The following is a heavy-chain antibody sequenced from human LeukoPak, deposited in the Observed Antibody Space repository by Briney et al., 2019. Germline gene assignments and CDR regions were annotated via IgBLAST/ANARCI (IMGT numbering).Heavy chain of an antibody. V-gene: IGHV4-34*01. CDR2: INHSGST. Sequence: SETLSLTCAVYGGSFSGYYGSWIRQPPGKGLEWIGEINHSGSTNYNPSLKSRVSLSLDTSNNQFSLKLKSVTAADTAVYYCARGVPFGSWGQGTLVTVST. CDR3: ARGVPFGS. J-gene: IGHJ4*02. CDR1: GGSFSGYY. D-gene: IGHD6-6*01.